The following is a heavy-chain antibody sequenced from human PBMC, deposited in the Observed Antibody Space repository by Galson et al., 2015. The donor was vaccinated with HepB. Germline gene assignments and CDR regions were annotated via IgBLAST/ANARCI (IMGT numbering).Heavy chain of an antibody. J-gene: IGHJ6*02. CDR1: GLTVSSNY. CDR2: IYSGGNT. CDR3: ARAPTIHSGSDRYYYYYGMDV. V-gene: IGHV3-66*01. Sequence: SLRLSCAASGLTVSSNYMNWVRQAPGKGLEWVSVIYSGGNTNYADSVKGRFTISRDNSKNTLYLQMNSLRAEDTAVYYCARAPTIHSGSDRYYYYYGMDVWGQGTTVTVSS. D-gene: IGHD1-26*01.